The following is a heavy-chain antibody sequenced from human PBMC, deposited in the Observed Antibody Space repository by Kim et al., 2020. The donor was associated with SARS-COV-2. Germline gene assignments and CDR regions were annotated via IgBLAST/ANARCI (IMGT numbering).Heavy chain of an antibody. CDR2: INPNSGGT. D-gene: IGHD2-21*01. CDR1: GYTFTAYY. V-gene: IGHV1-2*06. CDR3: VKQKHDDCGSRYDLDY. J-gene: IGHJ4*01. Sequence: ASVKVSCKTSGYTFTAYYIHWVRQAPGQGLEWMGRINPNSGGTNSAPKFQGRVTMTRDTHISTAYMDVSRLTSDDTARYYFVKQKHDDCGSRYDLDYWG.